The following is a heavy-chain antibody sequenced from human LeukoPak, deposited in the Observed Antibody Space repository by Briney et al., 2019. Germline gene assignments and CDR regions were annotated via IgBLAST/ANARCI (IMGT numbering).Heavy chain of an antibody. J-gene: IGHJ6*03. CDR1: GYTFTSYG. CDR3: ARDWGDCSSTSCYSNPNEYYYYYMDV. D-gene: IGHD2-2*01. Sequence: ASVKVSCKASGYTFTSYGISWVRQAPGQGLEWMGWISAYNGNTNYAQKLQGRVTVTTDTSTSTAYMELRSLRSDDTAVYYCARDWGDCSSTSCYSNPNEYYYYYMDVWGKGTTVTVSS. CDR2: ISAYNGNT. V-gene: IGHV1-18*01.